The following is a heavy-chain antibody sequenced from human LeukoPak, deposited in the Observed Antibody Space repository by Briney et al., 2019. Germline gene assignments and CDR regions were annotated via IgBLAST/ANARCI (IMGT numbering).Heavy chain of an antibody. D-gene: IGHD3-22*01. CDR2: IYYSGST. Sequence: PSETLSLTCTVSGGSISSSSYYWGWIRQPPGKGLEWIGSIYYSGSTYYNPSLKSRVTISVDTSKNQFSLKLSSVTAADTAVYYCARQSPTTYYYDPGWFDPWGQGTLVTVSS. V-gene: IGHV4-39*01. CDR1: GGSISSSSYY. J-gene: IGHJ5*02. CDR3: ARQSPTTYYYDPGWFDP.